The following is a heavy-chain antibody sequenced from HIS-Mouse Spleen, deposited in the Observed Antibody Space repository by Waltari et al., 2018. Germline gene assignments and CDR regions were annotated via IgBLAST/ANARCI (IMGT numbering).Heavy chain of an antibody. CDR1: GGSISSGDYY. V-gene: IGHV4-30-4*01. CDR2: IYYSGST. Sequence: QVQLQESGPGLVKPSQTLSLTCTVPGGSISSGDYYWRWIRQPPGKGLEWIGYIYYSGSTYYNPSLKSRVTISVDTSKNQFSLKRSPVTAADTAVYYCARAPARGVINWFDPWGQGTLVTVSS. J-gene: IGHJ5*02. D-gene: IGHD3-10*01. CDR3: ARAPARGVINWFDP.